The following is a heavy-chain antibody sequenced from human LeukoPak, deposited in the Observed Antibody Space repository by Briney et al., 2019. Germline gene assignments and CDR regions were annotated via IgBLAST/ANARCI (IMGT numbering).Heavy chain of an antibody. CDR1: GGTFSSYA. J-gene: IGHJ4*02. CDR3: ARDHYNWNYLLPSNY. D-gene: IGHD1-7*01. Sequence: SVKVSCKASGGTFSSYAISWVRQAPGQGLEWMGGIIPIFGTANYAQKFQGRVTITADESTSTAYMELRSLRSDDTAVYYCARDHYNWNYLLPSNYWGQGTLVTVSS. CDR2: IIPIFGTA. V-gene: IGHV1-69*13.